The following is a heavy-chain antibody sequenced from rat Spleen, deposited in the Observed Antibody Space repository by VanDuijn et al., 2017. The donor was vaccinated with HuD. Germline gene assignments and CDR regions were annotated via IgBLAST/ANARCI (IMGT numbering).Heavy chain of an antibody. CDR2: IIYDGSNT. CDR3: ATSPYYWYFDF. CDR1: GFTFNDYG. Sequence: EVQLVESDGGLVQPGRSLKLSCVASGFTFNDYGMAWVRQTPEKGLEWVAAIIYDGSNTFYRDSVKGRFTISRDDGESTLYLQMASLRSEDTATYYCATSPYYWYFDFWGPGTMVTVSS. V-gene: IGHV5-17*01. J-gene: IGHJ1*01.